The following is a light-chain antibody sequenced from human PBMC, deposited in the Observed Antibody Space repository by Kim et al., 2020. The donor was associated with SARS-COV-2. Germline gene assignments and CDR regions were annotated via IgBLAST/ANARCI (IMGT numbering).Light chain of an antibody. CDR2: AAS. Sequence: VVLTQSPGTLSLSPGERATLSCRASRSISTYLAWYQQKPGQAPRLLIYAASKRATDIPARFSGSGSGTDFTLTISSLEPEDSAVYYCQQRSSWITFGQGRRLEIK. CDR3: QQRSSWIT. V-gene: IGKV3-11*01. J-gene: IGKJ5*01. CDR1: RSISTY.